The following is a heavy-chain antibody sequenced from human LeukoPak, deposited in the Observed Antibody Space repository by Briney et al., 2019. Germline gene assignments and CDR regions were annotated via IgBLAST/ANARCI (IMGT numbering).Heavy chain of an antibody. J-gene: IGHJ4*02. CDR3: TTYGSGRKFDY. D-gene: IGHD3-10*01. CDR2: IRSKANSYAT. Sequence: PGGSLRLSCAASGFTFSGSAVHWVRQASGKGLEWVGRIRSKANSYATAYAASVKGRFIISRDESNNTAYLQMNSLKTEDTAVYYCTTYGSGRKFDYWGQGILVTVSS. CDR1: GFTFSGSA. V-gene: IGHV3-73*01.